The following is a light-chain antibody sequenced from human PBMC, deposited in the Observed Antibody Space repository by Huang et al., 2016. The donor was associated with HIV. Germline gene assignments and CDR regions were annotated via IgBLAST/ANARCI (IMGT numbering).Light chain of an antibody. V-gene: IGKV2-28*01. CDR3: MQALQTPYT. CDR1: QSLLNRNGYNY. CDR2: LGS. Sequence: DIVMTQSPLSLPVAPGEPASISCRSSQSLLNRNGYNYLDWYLQKAGQSPQLLIYLGSNRASGVPDRFSGSCSATKFTLRVSGVEAEDVGVYYCMQALQTPYTFGQGTKLEIK. J-gene: IGKJ2*01.